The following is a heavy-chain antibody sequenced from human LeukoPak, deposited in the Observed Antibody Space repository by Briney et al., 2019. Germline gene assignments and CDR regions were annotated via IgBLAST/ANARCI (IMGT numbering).Heavy chain of an antibody. CDR2: INSDGSST. D-gene: IGHD3-22*01. J-gene: IGHJ3*02. Sequence: PGGSLRLSRAASGFTFSSYWMHWVRQAPGKGLVWVSRINSDGSSTSYADSVKGRFTISRDNAKNTLYLQMNSLRAEDTAVYYCARVDSSGYYHDAFDIWGQGTMVTVSS. CDR3: ARVDSSGYYHDAFDI. CDR1: GFTFSSYW. V-gene: IGHV3-74*01.